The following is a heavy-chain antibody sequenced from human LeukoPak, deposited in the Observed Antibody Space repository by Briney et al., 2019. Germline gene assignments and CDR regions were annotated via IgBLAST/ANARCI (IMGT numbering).Heavy chain of an antibody. D-gene: IGHD6-6*01. CDR3: AKDLDYSSSSSSLDAFDI. Sequence: GGSLRLSCAASGFTFSSYGMHWVRQAPGKGLEWVAVIWYDGSNKYYADSVKGRFTISRDNSKNTLYLQMNSLRAEDTAVYYCAKDLDYSSSSSSLDAFDIWGQGTMVTVSS. CDR1: GFTFSSYG. J-gene: IGHJ3*02. V-gene: IGHV3-33*06. CDR2: IWYDGSNK.